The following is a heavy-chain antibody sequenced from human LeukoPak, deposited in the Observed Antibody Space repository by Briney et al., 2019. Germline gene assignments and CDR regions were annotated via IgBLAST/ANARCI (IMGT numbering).Heavy chain of an antibody. CDR1: GFTFSSYG. Sequence: GGSPRLSCAASGFTFSSYGMHWVRQAPGKGLEWVAVIWYDGSNKYYADSVKGRFTISRDNSKNTLYLQMNSLRAEDTAVYYCARGSAFGVVEYYYYGMDVWGQGTTVTVSS. CDR3: ARGSAFGVVEYYYYGMDV. V-gene: IGHV3-33*01. J-gene: IGHJ6*02. D-gene: IGHD3-3*01. CDR2: IWYDGSNK.